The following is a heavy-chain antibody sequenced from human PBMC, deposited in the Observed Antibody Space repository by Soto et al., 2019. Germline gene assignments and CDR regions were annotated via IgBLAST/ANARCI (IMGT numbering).Heavy chain of an antibody. V-gene: IGHV1-69*12. Sequence: QVQLVQSGAEVKKPGSSVKVSCKASGGTFSSYAISWVRQAPGQGLEWMGGIIPIFGTANYAQKFQGRVKITADEYTSTAYMELSSLRSEDTAVYYCARVGEYSSSSGVFDYWGQGTLVTVSS. CDR3: ARVGEYSSSSGVFDY. CDR1: GGTFSSYA. J-gene: IGHJ4*02. CDR2: IIPIFGTA. D-gene: IGHD6-6*01.